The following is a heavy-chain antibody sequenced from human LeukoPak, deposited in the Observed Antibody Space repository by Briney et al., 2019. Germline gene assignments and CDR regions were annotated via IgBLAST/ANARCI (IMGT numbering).Heavy chain of an antibody. CDR3: ARLLYGSGGRTRFDP. D-gene: IGHD3-10*01. CDR1: GGSISSSSYY. Sequence: PSETLSLTCTVSGGSISSSSYYWSWIRQPPGKGLEWIGYIYYSGSTNYNPSLKSRVTISVDTSKNQLSLKLSSVTAADTAVYYCARLLYGSGGRTRFDPWGQGTLVTVSS. J-gene: IGHJ5*01. CDR2: IYYSGST. V-gene: IGHV4-61*05.